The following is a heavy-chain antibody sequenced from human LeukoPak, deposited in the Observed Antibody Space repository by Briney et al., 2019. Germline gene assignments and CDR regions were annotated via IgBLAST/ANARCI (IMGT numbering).Heavy chain of an antibody. J-gene: IGHJ6*03. D-gene: IGHD1-26*01. CDR3: ARDRGIVGTTGYYYMDV. V-gene: IGHV3-11*04. CDR1: GFSLSDYY. CDR2: IGSTI. Sequence: GGSLRLSCVASGFSLSDYYMSWIRQAPGKGLEWVSYIGSTIYYADSVKGGFTISRDNAKNSLYLQMNSLRVEDTAVYCCARDRGIVGTTGYYYMDVWGKGTTVTVSS.